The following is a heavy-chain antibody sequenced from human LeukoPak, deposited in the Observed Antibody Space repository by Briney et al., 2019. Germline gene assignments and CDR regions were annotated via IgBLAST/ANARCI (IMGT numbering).Heavy chain of an antibody. Sequence: GSLRRSCATLGFAFSDYWMTWVRQVPGKGLEWVANIKREGNEKYYVDSVKGRFTISRDNAKNSVDLRMDSLRVEDTAVYYCARVGTWELQRVFDFWGQGTLVTVSS. CDR1: GFAFSDYW. V-gene: IGHV3-7*01. CDR3: ARVGTWELQRVFDF. J-gene: IGHJ4*02. D-gene: IGHD1-26*01. CDR2: IKREGNEK.